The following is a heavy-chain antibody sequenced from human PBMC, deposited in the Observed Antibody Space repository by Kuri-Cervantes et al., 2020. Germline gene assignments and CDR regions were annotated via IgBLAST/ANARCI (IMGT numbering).Heavy chain of an antibody. CDR1: GYTFTGYD. CDR3: AREWVGHPGPANTIFGVVEGGNWFDP. Sequence: ASVKVSCKASGYTFTGYDINWVRQAPGQGLEWLGWMNPNSYDSGYAQKFQGRVTITTDESTSTAYMELSSLRSEDTAVYYCAREWVGHPGPANTIFGVVEGGNWFDPWGQGTLVTVSS. V-gene: IGHV1-8*03. J-gene: IGHJ5*02. CDR2: MNPNSYDS. D-gene: IGHD3-3*01.